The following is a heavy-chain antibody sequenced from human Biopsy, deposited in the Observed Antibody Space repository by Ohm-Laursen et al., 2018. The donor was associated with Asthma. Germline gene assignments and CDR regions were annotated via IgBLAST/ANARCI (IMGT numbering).Heavy chain of an antibody. J-gene: IGHJ4*02. D-gene: IGHD2-2*01. CDR2: MYYGETT. CDR3: ARHDHRWDTYADF. V-gene: IGHV4-39*01. Sequence: TLSLTCTVSGASITSSAYYWGWIRQPPGKGLEWIGSMYYGETTYYSPSLKTRVPITADTSRTQFSLILSSVNAADTAVYYCARHDHRWDTYADFWGQGTLVTVSS. CDR1: GASITSSAYY.